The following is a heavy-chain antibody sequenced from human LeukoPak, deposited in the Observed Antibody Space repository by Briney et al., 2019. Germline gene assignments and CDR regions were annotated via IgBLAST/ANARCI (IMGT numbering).Heavy chain of an antibody. D-gene: IGHD3-22*01. V-gene: IGHV1-2*02. CDR3: ARSPDSSGEGDY. Sequence: ASVKVSCKASGYTFTGYYMHWVRQAPGQGLEWMGWINPNSGDTNYAQKFQGRVTMIRDTSISTAYMELSRLRSEDTAVYYCARSPDSSGEGDYWGQGTLVTVSS. CDR2: INPNSGDT. CDR1: GYTFTGYY. J-gene: IGHJ4*02.